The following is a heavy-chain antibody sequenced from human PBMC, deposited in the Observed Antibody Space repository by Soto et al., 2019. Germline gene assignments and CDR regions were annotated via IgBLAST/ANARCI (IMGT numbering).Heavy chain of an antibody. CDR3: ARGSSRYHDSRLFAY. J-gene: IGHJ4*02. D-gene: IGHD3-22*01. CDR2: IYNVGST. CDR1: GCTVSGNF. Sequence: GGALRLSCAASGCTVSGNFMSWVRQAPGKGLEWISVIYNVGSTYYADSVKGRFTISTDFSKNTLYLQMNSLRAEDTAVYYCARGSSRYHDSRLFAYWGQGTLVTVSS. V-gene: IGHV3-53*01.